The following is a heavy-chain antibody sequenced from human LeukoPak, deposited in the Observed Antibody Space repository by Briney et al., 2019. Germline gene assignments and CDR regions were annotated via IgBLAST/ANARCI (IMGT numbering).Heavy chain of an antibody. CDR1: GASISPYY. J-gene: IGHJ6*01. D-gene: IGHD3-10*01. CDR3: AEGGMARGIICL. V-gene: IGHV4-4*07. CDR2: IDTGGST. Sequence: SETLSLTCTVSGASISPYYWSWIRQPAGKGLEWIGHIDTGGSTNYNPSLKSRVTMSLDTSKSQLSLKLNSVTAADTAVYYCAEGGMARGIICLWG.